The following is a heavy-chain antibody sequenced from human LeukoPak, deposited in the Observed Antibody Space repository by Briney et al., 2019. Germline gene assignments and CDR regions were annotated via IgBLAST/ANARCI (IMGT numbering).Heavy chain of an antibody. CDR3: ARGNSP. CDR1: GFTFSTYW. Sequence: GSLRLSCAASGFTFSTYWMHWVRQAPGKGLVWVSRINPDGTTTSYADSVKGRFTISRDNSKNTLYLQMNSLRAEDTAVYYCARGNSPWGQGTLVTVSS. V-gene: IGHV3-74*01. CDR2: INPDGTTT. J-gene: IGHJ5*02.